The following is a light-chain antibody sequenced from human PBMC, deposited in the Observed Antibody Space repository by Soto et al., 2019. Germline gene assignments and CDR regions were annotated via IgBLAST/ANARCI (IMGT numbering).Light chain of an antibody. Sequence: AIRMTQSPSSFSASTGDRVTITCRASQGISSYLAWYQQNPGKAPKLLIYAASTLQSGVPSRFSGSGSGTYFTLTISCLQSEDFATYYCQQYYSYRITFGQGTRLEIK. J-gene: IGKJ5*01. CDR2: AAS. V-gene: IGKV1-8*01. CDR1: QGISSY. CDR3: QQYYSYRIT.